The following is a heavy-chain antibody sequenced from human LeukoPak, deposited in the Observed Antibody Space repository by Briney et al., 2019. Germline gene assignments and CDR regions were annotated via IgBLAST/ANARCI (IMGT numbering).Heavy chain of an antibody. CDR1: GFTFRTYG. CDR2: IRYDGSNK. D-gene: IGHD3-9*01. J-gene: IGHJ4*02. V-gene: IGHV3-30*02. CDR3: TTDPLHYDILTGYFFISALRFGL. Sequence: GGSLRLSCAASGFTFRTYGMHWVRQAPGKGLEWVAFIRYDGSNKYYADSVKGRFTISRDNSKNTLYLQMNSLRAEDTAVYYCTTDPLHYDILTGYFFISALRFGLGGQGTLVTVSS.